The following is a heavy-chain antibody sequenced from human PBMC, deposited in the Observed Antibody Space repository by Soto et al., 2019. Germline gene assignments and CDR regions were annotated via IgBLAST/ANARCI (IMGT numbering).Heavy chain of an antibody. CDR1: GYTLFTYD. J-gene: IGHJ5*02. V-gene: IGHV1-18*01. CDR2: IGTYSGDT. Sequence: QVHLVQSGVEVKTPGASVKVSCQASGYTLFTYDISWVRQAPGQGLEWMGWIGTYSGDTKYAQKFQGRVTMTTDTSTTTAYLELRSLRSDDTAVYYCARHHGPTTSENWFDPWGQGTLVTVSS. D-gene: IGHD5-12*01. CDR3: ARHHGPTTSENWFDP.